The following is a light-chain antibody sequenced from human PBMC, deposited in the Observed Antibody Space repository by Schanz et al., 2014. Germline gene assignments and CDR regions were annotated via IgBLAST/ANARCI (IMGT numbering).Light chain of an antibody. CDR1: QSLTHVY. CDR2: DAS. J-gene: IGKJ4*01. V-gene: IGKV3D-20*02. CDR3: QQRSDWLLT. Sequence: EIVLTQSPGTLSLSPGERATLSCRASQSLTHVYLAWYQQKPGQAPRLLIYDASNRATGVSARFSGSGSGTDFTLTISSLEPEDFAVYYCQQRSDWLLTFGGGTKVEIK.